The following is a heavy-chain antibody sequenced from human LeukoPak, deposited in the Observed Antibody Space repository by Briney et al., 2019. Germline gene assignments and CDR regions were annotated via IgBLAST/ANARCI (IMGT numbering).Heavy chain of an antibody. Sequence: GGSLRLSCAGPGFMFHDYAIHWVRQAPGKGLEWVSLISGDGGSTFYGDSVKGRFTISRDNSKNSLYLQMNSLRSDDTALYYCARESESSGWYDYWGQGTLVTVSS. CDR2: ISGDGGST. D-gene: IGHD6-19*01. CDR3: ARESESSGWYDY. V-gene: IGHV3-43*02. J-gene: IGHJ4*02. CDR1: GFMFHDYA.